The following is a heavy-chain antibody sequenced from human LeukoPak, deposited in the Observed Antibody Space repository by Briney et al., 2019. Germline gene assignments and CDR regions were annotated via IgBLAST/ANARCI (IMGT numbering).Heavy chain of an antibody. CDR2: IYYSGTT. CDR1: GGSISSSPYY. CDR3: ARLPYYGGNRYYFDY. D-gene: IGHD4-23*01. V-gene: IGHV4-39*01. Sequence: SETLSLTCSVSGGSISSSPYYWGWIRQPPGKGLEWIGTIYYSGTTYYNPSLKSRVTISVDTSKNQFSLKLSSVTAADTAIYYCARLPYYGGNRYYFDYWGQGTLVTVSS. J-gene: IGHJ4*02.